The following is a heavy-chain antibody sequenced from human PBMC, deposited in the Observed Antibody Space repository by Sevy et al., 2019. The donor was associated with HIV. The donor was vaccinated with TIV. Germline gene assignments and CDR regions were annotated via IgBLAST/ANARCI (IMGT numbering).Heavy chain of an antibody. V-gene: IGHV4-34*01. D-gene: IGHD2-2*01. CDR2: INHSGGT. J-gene: IGHJ3*02. Sequence: SETLSLTCAVYGGSFSGYYWSWIRQPPGKGLEWIGEINHSGGTNYNPSLKSRVTISVDKSKNQFSLKLSSVTAADTAVYYCARHCSGTSCSHAFDIWGQGTMVTVSS. CDR1: GGSFSGYY. CDR3: ARHCSGTSCSHAFDI.